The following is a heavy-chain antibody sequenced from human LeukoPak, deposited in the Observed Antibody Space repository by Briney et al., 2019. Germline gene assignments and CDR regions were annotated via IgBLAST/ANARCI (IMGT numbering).Heavy chain of an antibody. V-gene: IGHV4-39*07. CDR2: IYYSGST. CDR3: ARYSTETAFNI. CDR1: GGSISSSSYY. J-gene: IGHJ3*02. D-gene: IGHD2-21*01. Sequence: SETLSLTCTVSGGSISSSSYYWGWIRQPPGKGLEWIGSIYYSGSTYYNPSLKSRVTISVDTSKNQFSLKLSSVTAADTAVYYCARYSTETAFNIWGQGTMVTVSP.